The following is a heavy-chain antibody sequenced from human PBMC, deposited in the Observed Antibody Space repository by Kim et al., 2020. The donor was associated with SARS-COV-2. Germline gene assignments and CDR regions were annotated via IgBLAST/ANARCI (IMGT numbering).Heavy chain of an antibody. CDR3: AKNYGASVSYDF. V-gene: IGHV3-23*05. J-gene: IGHJ4*02. D-gene: IGHD4-17*01. Sequence: YYADAVKGRFTTSRDNPKSTGFLHMNSLRAEDTAIYYCAKNYGASVSYDFWGQGTLVTVSS.